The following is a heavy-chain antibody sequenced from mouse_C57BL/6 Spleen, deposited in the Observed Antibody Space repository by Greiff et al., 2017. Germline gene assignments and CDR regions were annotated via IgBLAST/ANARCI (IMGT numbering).Heavy chain of an antibody. CDR2: IHPNSGST. D-gene: IGHD1-1*01. V-gene: IGHV1-64*01. CDR3: ARSYYYGSSYVYFDV. Sequence: QVPLQQPGAELVKPGASVKLSCKASGYTFTSYWMHWVKQRPGQGLEWIGMIHPNSGSTNYNEKFKSKATLTVDKSSSTAYMQLSSLTSEDSAVYYCARSYYYGSSYVYFDVWGTGTTVTVSA. J-gene: IGHJ1*03. CDR1: GYTFTSYW.